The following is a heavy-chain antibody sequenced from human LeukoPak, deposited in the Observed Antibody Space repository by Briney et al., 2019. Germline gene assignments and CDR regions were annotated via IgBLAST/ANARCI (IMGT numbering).Heavy chain of an antibody. D-gene: IGHD6-19*01. V-gene: IGHV4-4*02. J-gene: IGHJ4*02. CDR1: GGSISSSNW. CDR2: IYHSGST. Sequence: PSETLSLTWAVSGGSISSSNWWSWVRQPRGKGLEWIGEIYHSGSTNYNPSLKSRVTISVDKSKNQFSLKLSSVTAADTAVYYCARTQWRREYYFDYWGQGTLVTVSS. CDR3: ARTQWRREYYFDY.